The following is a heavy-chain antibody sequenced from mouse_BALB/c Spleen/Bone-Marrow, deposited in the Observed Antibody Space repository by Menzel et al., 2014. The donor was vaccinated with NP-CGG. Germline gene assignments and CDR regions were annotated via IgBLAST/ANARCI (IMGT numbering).Heavy chain of an antibody. CDR2: ISDGGSYT. J-gene: IGHJ4*01. Sequence: EVKLVESGGGLVKPGGSLKLSCAASGFTFSDYYMYWVRQTPEKRLEWVATISDGGSYTYYPDSVKGRFTISRDNAENNLYLQMSSLKSEDTAMYYCAREMAMDYWGQGTSVTVSS. CDR1: GFTFSDYY. V-gene: IGHV5-4*02. CDR3: AREMAMDY.